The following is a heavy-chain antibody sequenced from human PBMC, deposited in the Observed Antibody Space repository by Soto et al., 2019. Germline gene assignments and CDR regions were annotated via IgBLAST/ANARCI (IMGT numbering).Heavy chain of an antibody. CDR1: GYTFTSYY. CDR3: AREKGRGKLDY. J-gene: IGHJ4*02. D-gene: IGHD1-1*01. CDR2: MNPNSGNT. Sequence: ASVKVSRKASGYTFTSYYINWVRQATGQGLEWRGWMNPNSGNTGYAQKFQGRVTMTRNTSISTVYMELSSLRSEDTAVYYCAREKGRGKLDYWGQGTLVTVSS. V-gene: IGHV1-8*01.